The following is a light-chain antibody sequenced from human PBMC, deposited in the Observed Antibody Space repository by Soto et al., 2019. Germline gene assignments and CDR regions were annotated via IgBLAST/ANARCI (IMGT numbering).Light chain of an antibody. CDR2: GAS. CDR3: QQYGDSPIYT. CDR1: QSVSNNY. Sequence: EIVLTQSPGTLSLSPGERATLSCRASQSVSNNYLAWYQQRPGQAPRLLLYGASNRATGVPDRFSGTGSGTDFTLTISRLELEDFALYSCQQYGDSPIYTFGQGTKLEIK. V-gene: IGKV3-20*01. J-gene: IGKJ2*01.